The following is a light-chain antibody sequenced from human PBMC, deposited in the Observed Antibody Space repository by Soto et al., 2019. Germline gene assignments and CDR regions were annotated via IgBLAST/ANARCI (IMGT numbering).Light chain of an antibody. V-gene: IGKV3-15*01. CDR2: GAS. CDR1: QSISDT. J-gene: IGKJ1*01. CDR3: QQYNNWPWT. Sequence: EIVMTQSPVTLSVSPGGRATLSCRASQSISDTLAWYQQKPGQAPRLLIHGASPRAPGFPARFSGSGSGTDFTLTISSLQSEDFAVYYGQQYNNWPWTFGQGTKVDIK.